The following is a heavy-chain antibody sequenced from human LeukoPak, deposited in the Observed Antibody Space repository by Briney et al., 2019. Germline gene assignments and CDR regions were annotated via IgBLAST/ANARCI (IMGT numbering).Heavy chain of an antibody. V-gene: IGHV4-59*01. CDR3: ARGAAGYSCG. Sequence: SETLSLTCTVSGGSISSYYWSWIRQPPGKGLEWIGHIYYSGSTNYNPSLKSRVTISIDTSKNQFSLRLSSVTAADTAVYYCARGAAGYSCGWGQGTLVTVSS. D-gene: IGHD5-18*01. CDR1: GGSISSYY. J-gene: IGHJ4*02. CDR2: IYYSGST.